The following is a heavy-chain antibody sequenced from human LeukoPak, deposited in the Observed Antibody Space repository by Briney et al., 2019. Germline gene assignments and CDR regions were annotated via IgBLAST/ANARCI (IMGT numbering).Heavy chain of an antibody. CDR2: IYHSGST. V-gene: IGHV4-38-2*02. D-gene: IGHD3-22*01. J-gene: IGHJ4*02. CDR3: ARDLDSSGYDYFDY. Sequence: SETLSLTCTVSGYSISGGYYWGWIRQPPGKGLEWIGSIYHSGSTYYNPSLKSRVTISVDTSKNQFSLKLSSVTAADTAVYYCARDLDSSGYDYFDYWGQGTLVTVSS. CDR1: GYSISGGYY.